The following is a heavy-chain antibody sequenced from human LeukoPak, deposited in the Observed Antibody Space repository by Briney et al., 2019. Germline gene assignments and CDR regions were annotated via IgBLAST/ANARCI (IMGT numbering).Heavy chain of an antibody. CDR3: ARPPQGGVVVTSLSNYFDY. V-gene: IGHV3-30-3*01. CDR2: ISYDGSNK. Sequence: GGSLRLSCAASGFTFSSYAMHWVRQAPGKGLEWVAVISYDGSNKYYADSVKGRFTISRDNSKNTLCLQMNSLRAEDTAVYYCARPPQGGVVVTSLSNYFDYWGQGTLVTVSS. CDR1: GFTFSSYA. J-gene: IGHJ4*02. D-gene: IGHD2-21*02.